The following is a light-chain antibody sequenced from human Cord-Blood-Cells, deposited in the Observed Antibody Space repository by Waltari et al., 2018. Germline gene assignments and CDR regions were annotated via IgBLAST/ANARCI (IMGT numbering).Light chain of an antibody. V-gene: IGLV1-44*01. Sequence: QSVLTQPPSASGPPGQRVTISCSGSSSNIGSNTGTWYQQLPGTAPKLLIYRNNQRPSGVPDRFSGSKSGTSASLAISGLQAEDEADYYCAAWDDSLNGYVFGTRTKVTVL. CDR3: AAWDDSLNGYV. CDR2: RNN. CDR1: SSNIGSNT. J-gene: IGLJ1*01.